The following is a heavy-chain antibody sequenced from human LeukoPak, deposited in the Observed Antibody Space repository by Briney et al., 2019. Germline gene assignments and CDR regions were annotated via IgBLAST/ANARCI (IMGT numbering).Heavy chain of an antibody. J-gene: IGHJ6*02. CDR1: GFTFSDYY. D-gene: IGHD4-11*01. Sequence: GGSLRLSCAASGFTFSDYYMSWVRQAPGKGLEWVSAITGSGVSTYYADSVKGRFTISRDNSKNTLYLQMNSLRAEDTAVYYCAKDSLTTEVWGQGTTVTVPS. CDR3: AKDSLTTEV. V-gene: IGHV3-23*01. CDR2: ITGSGVST.